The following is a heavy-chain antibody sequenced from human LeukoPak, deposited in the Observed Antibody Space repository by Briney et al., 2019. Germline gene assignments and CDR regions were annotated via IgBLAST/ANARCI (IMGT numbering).Heavy chain of an antibody. D-gene: IGHD2-2*01. V-gene: IGHV4-39*07. CDR3: ARDRWDCSSTSCYFDF. CDR1: GGSISSSSYY. J-gene: IGHJ4*02. Sequence: PSETLSLTCTVSGGSISSSSYYWGWIRQPPGKGLEWIGSIYYSGGTYYNPSLKSRVTISVDTSKNQFSLKRSSVTAADTAVYYCARDRWDCSSTSCYFDFWGQGTLVTVSS. CDR2: IYYSGGT.